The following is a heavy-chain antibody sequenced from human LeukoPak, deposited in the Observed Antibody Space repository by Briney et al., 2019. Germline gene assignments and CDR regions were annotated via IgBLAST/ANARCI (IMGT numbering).Heavy chain of an antibody. CDR3: ARDPFGSGYSLDY. CDR2: IFHSGST. CDR1: GYSISSGYY. D-gene: IGHD3-22*01. Sequence: SETLSLTCAVSGYSISSGYYWGWIRQPPGKGLEWIGSIFHSGSTYYNPSLKSRVTISLDTSKNQISLKLTSVTVADTAVYYCARDPFGSGYSLDYWGQGTLVTVSS. V-gene: IGHV4-38-2*02. J-gene: IGHJ4*02.